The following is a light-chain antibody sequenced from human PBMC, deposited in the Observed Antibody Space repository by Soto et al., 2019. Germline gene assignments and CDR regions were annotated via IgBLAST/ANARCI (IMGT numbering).Light chain of an antibody. CDR3: QSYDISMSGWV. J-gene: IGLJ3*02. CDR1: SSNIRAGYD. CDR2: GNS. V-gene: IGLV1-40*01. Sequence: QPVLTQPPSVSGAPGQRVTISCTGSSSNIRAGYDVHWYQQLPGTAPKLLIYGNSNRPSGVPDRFSGSKSGTSASLAITGLQAEDEADYFCQSYDISMSGWVFGGGTKLTVL.